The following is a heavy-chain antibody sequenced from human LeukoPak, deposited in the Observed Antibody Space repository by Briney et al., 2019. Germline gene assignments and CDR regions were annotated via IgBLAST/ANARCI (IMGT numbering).Heavy chain of an antibody. CDR2: ISYDGSNK. CDR1: GFTFSSYG. D-gene: IGHD7-27*01. V-gene: IGHV3-30*18. Sequence: GGSLRLSCAASGFTFSSYGMHWVRQAPGKGLEWVAVISYDGSNKYYADSVKGRFTISRDNSKNTLYLQMNSLRAEDTAVYYCAKSLGIGADAFDIWAKGQWSPSLQ. CDR3: AKSLGIGADAFDI. J-gene: IGHJ3*02.